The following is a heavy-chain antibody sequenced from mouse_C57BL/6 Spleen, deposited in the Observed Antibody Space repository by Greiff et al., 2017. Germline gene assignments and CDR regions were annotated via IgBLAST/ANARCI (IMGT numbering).Heavy chain of an antibody. J-gene: IGHJ4*01. V-gene: IGHV5-6*01. CDR1: GFTFSSYG. CDR3: ARRGYDAMDY. CDR2: ISSGGSYT. Sequence: EVQLVESGGDLVKPGGSLKLSCAASGFTFSSYGMSWVRQTPDKRLEWVATISSGGSYTYYPDSVKGRFTISRDKAKNTLYLQMSSLKSEYTAMYYCARRGYDAMDYWGQGTSVTVSS.